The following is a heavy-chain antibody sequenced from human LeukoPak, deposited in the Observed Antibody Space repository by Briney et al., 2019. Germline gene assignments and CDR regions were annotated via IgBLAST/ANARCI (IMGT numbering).Heavy chain of an antibody. CDR3: AELGITMIGGV. CDR2: ISYDGRNK. V-gene: IGHV3-30*04. Sequence: GGSLRLSCAASGFTFSTFAMNWVRQAPGKGLEWVAIISYDGRNKFYADSVKGRFTISRDDSQNTLYLQMNSLRAEDTAVYYCAELGITMIGGVWGKGTTVTISS. J-gene: IGHJ6*04. D-gene: IGHD3-10*02. CDR1: GFTFSTFA.